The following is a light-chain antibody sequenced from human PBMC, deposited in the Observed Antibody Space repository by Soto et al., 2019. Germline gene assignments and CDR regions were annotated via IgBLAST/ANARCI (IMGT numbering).Light chain of an antibody. CDR1: QSVSSY. V-gene: IGKV3-15*01. CDR2: SAS. J-gene: IGKJ4*01. Sequence: EIVLTQSPATLSLSPGDRATLSCRASQSVSSYLAWYQQKRGQAPRLLIYSASTRATRIPARFSGSGSGTEFILTISSLQSEDFAVYYCQQYSKWPLTFGGGTKVEIK. CDR3: QQYSKWPLT.